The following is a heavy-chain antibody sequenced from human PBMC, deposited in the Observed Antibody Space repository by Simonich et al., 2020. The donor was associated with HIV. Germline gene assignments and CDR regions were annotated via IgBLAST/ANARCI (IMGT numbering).Heavy chain of an antibody. CDR1: GFPFDDYA. Sequence: EVQLVESGGGLLQPGRSLRLSCSASGFPFDDYAMHWVRQAPGEGLEWVSGISWNSGSIGYADSVKGRFTISRDNAKNSLYLQMNSLRAEDTALYYCAKDKGAYYGSGSPVYWGQGTLVTVSS. J-gene: IGHJ4*02. D-gene: IGHD3-10*01. V-gene: IGHV3-9*01. CDR3: AKDKGAYYGSGSPVY. CDR2: ISWNSGSI.